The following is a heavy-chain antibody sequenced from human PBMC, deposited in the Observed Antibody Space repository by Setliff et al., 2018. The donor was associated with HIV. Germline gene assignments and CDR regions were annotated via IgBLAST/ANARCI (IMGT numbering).Heavy chain of an antibody. J-gene: IGHJ4*02. Sequence: TLSLTCAVYGGSLSGYYWSWLRQPPGKGLEWLGEINHSRTTNYNASLNRRVTISVDTSKNQFSLKLGSVTAADTAMYYCARGLGEMGTKIGNYFDYWGQGTLVTVS. CDR2: INHSRTT. CDR3: ARGLGEMGTKIGNYFDY. D-gene: IGHD1-1*01. CDR1: GGSLSGYY. V-gene: IGHV4-34*01.